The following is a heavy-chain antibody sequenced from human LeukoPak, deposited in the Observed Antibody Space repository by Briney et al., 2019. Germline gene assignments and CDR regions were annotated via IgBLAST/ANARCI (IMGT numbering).Heavy chain of an antibody. D-gene: IGHD5-12*01. CDR3: VRDGGVSGYDLLDY. Sequence: QPGGSLRLSCAASGFTFSNYWMTWVRQAPGKGLEWVAHINQDGSEEHYMDSVKARFTISRDNAKNSLSLQMNSLRAEDTAVYYCVRDGGVSGYDLLDYWGQGTLVTVSS. CDR2: INQDGSEE. J-gene: IGHJ4*02. CDR1: GFTFSNYW. V-gene: IGHV3-7*01.